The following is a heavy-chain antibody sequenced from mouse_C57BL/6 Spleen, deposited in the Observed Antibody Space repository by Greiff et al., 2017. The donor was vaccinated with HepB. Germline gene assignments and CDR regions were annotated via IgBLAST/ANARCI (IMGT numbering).Heavy chain of an antibody. CDR3: ARSDDYYAMDY. Sequence: QVQLQQSGAELVKPGASVKLSCKASGYTFTSYWMHWVKQRPGQGLEWIGMIHPNSGSTNYNEKFKSKATLTVDKSSSPAYMQLSSLTSEDSAVYYCARSDDYYAMDYWGQGTSVTVSS. D-gene: IGHD2-13*01. CDR2: IHPNSGST. CDR1: GYTFTSYW. V-gene: IGHV1-64*01. J-gene: IGHJ4*01.